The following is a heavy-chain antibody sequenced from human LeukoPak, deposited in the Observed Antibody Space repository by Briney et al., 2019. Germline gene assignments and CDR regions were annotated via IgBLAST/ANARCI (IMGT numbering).Heavy chain of an antibody. CDR2: INHSGST. J-gene: IGHJ4*02. Sequence: SETLSLTCAVYGGSFSGYYWSWIRQPPGKGLEWIGEINHSGSTNYNPSLKSRVTISVDTSKNQFSPKLSSVTAADTAVYYCARGDYYDSSGSSYYFDYWGQGTLVTVSS. CDR1: GGSFSGYY. CDR3: ARGDYYDSSGSSYYFDY. V-gene: IGHV4-34*01. D-gene: IGHD3-22*01.